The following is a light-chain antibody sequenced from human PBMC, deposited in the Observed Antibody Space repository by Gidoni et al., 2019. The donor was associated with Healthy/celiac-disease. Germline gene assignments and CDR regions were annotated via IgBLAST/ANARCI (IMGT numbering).Light chain of an antibody. J-gene: IGKJ3*01. Sequence: EIVLTQSPATLSLSPGERATLSCRASQSVSSYLAWYQQKPGQDPRLLIYDASNRATGIPARFSGSGSGTDFTLTISSLEPEDFAVYYCQQRSNWPPSSTFGPGTKVDIK. CDR1: QSVSSY. CDR2: DAS. CDR3: QQRSNWPPSST. V-gene: IGKV3-11*01.